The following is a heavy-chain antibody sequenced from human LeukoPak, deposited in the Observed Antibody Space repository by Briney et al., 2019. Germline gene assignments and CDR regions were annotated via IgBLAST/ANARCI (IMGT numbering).Heavy chain of an antibody. D-gene: IGHD2-15*01. CDR3: AGVGYCSGGSCYSPSRYSYGMDV. J-gene: IGHJ6*04. V-gene: IGHV4-34*01. Sequence: SETLSLTCAVDGGSFSVYYSSWIRQPPGKWPEWSGEINHSGSTNYNTSLKSRVTISGDTSKNQFSLKLRSVTPADTAVSLCAGVGYCSGGSCYSPSRYSYGMDVWGKGTTVTVSS. CDR2: INHSGST. CDR1: GGSFSVYY.